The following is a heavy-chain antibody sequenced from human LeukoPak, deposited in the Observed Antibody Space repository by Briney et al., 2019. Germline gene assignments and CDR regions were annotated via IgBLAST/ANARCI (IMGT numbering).Heavy chain of an antibody. J-gene: IGHJ4*02. V-gene: IGHV4-59*08. CDR2: IYYSGST. CDR3: AWRNCGGVTCLPLYLDY. CDR1: GGSISNYY. D-gene: IGHD2-15*01. Sequence: SETLSLTCTVSGGSISNYYWSWIRQPPGKGLEWIGYIYYSGSTYYNPSLKSRVTISVDTSKNQFSLKLNSVTAADTAVYYCAWRNCGGVTCLPLYLDYWGQGALVTVSS.